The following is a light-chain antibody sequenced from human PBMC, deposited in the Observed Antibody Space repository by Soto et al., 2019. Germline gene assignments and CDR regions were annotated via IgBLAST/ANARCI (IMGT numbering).Light chain of an antibody. CDR2: DVS. CDR1: SSDVGGYNY. V-gene: IGLV2-14*01. Sequence: QSALTQPASVSGSPGQSITISCTGTSSDVGGYNYVSWYQQHPGKAPKLMIYDVSNRPSGGSNRFSGSKSGNTASLNISGLQAEDEADYYCSSYTSSSTPVVFGGGTKLTVL. J-gene: IGLJ2*01. CDR3: SSYTSSSTPVV.